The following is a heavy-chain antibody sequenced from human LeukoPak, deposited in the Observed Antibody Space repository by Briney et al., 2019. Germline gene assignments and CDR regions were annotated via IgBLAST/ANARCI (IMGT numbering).Heavy chain of an antibody. D-gene: IGHD6-13*01. Sequence: ASVKVSCKASGGTFSSYAISWVRQAPGQGLEWMGRIIPIFGIANYAQKFQGRVTITADKSTSTAYMELSSLRSEDTAVYYCSRDYSSSLYGNLFDPWGQGTLVTVSS. CDR2: IIPIFGIA. V-gene: IGHV1-69*04. J-gene: IGHJ5*02. CDR3: SRDYSSSLYGNLFDP. CDR1: GGTFSSYA.